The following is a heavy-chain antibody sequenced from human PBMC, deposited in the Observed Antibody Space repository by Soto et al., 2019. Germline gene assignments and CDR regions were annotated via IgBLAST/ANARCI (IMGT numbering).Heavy chain of an antibody. Sequence: SETLSLTCTVSGASIRSYYWSWIRQPPGKSLELVGYSSYSEGTNYNPSLKSRVTISLDTSKNQFSLKLNSVTAADTAVYYCSTRSGVYGGLVDCWGQGNLVTVSS. CDR2: SSYSEGT. J-gene: IGHJ4*02. V-gene: IGHV4-59*01. CDR3: STRSGVYGGLVDC. D-gene: IGHD4-17*01. CDR1: GASIRSYY.